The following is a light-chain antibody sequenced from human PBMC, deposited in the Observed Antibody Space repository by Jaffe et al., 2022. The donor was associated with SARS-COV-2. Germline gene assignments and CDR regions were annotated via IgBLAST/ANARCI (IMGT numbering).Light chain of an antibody. Sequence: QSALTQPASVSGSPGQSITISCAGSSSDIGAYDYVSWYQQYPGRGPKLIIYDVNTRPSGVSSRFSGSKSGNTASLTISGLQPEDEADYYCNSHTITNIVLFGGGTKLTVL. V-gene: IGLV2-14*03. J-gene: IGLJ2*01. CDR1: SSDIGAYDY. CDR2: DVN. CDR3: NSHTITNIVL.